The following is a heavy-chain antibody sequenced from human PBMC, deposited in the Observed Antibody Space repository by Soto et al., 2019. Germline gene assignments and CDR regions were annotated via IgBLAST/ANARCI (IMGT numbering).Heavy chain of an antibody. J-gene: IGHJ6*02. CDR3: ARGQSGSGSYYIYYYYGMDV. Sequence: QVQLVESGGGVVQPGRSLRLSCAASGFTFSSYAMHWVRQAPGTGLEWVAVISYDGSNKYYADSVKGRFTISRDNSKNTLYLQMNSLRAEDTAVYYCARGQSGSGSYYIYYYYGMDVWGQGTTVTVSS. CDR2: ISYDGSNK. CDR1: GFTFSSYA. D-gene: IGHD1-26*01. V-gene: IGHV3-30-3*01.